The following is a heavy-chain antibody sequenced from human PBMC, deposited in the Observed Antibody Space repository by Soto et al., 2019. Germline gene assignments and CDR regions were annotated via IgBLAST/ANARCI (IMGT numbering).Heavy chain of an antibody. CDR1: GGSISSSSYY. CDR2: LYYSGST. V-gene: IGHV4-39*01. CDR3: ARQTDYGDYGRYFDY. Sequence: QLQLQESGPGLVKPSETLSLTCTVSGGSISSSSYYWGWIRQPPGKGLEWIGSLYYSGSTYYNPSLKSRVTISVDTSKHQFSLKLSSVTAADTAVYYCARQTDYGDYGRYFDYWGQGTLVTVSS. J-gene: IGHJ4*02. D-gene: IGHD4-17*01.